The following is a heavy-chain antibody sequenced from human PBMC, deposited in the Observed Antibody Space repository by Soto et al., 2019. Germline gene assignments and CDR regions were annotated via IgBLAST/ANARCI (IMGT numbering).Heavy chain of an antibody. CDR1: GFTFSSYS. J-gene: IGHJ3*02. CDR2: INGGSTTI. V-gene: IGHV3-48*01. CDR3: ARCSGGTCYSHSFDI. Sequence: GGSLRLSCAASGFTFSSYSMNWVRQAPGKGLEWVSYINGGSTTIYYADSVKGRFTISRDNAKNSLYLQMNSLRAEDTAVYYCARCSGGTCYSHSFDIWGQGTMVTVSS. D-gene: IGHD2-15*01.